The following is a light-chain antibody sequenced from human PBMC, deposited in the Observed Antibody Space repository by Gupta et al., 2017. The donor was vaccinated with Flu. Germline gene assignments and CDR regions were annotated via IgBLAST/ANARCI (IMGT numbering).Light chain of an antibody. CDR1: QDIINY. J-gene: IGKJ4*01. CDR2: DAS. V-gene: IGKV1-33*01. Sequence: DIQMTQSPSSLSASVGDRVTITCQASQDIINYLNWYQQKPGKAPKLLIYDASNLETGVPSRFSGSGSGTDFTCTIISLQPEDIATYYCQQCDNLPLTFGGGTKVAIK. CDR3: QQCDNLPLT.